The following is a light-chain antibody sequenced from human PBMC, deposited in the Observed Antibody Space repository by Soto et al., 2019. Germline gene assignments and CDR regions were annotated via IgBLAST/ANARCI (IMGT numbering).Light chain of an antibody. Sequence: AIRMTQSPSSFSASTGDRVTITFRASQGISSYLAWYQQKPGKAPKLLIYAASTLQSEVPSRFSGSGSGTDFTLTISCLQSEDFATYYCQQYYSYPRTFGQGTKVDIK. V-gene: IGKV1-8*01. CDR1: QGISSY. J-gene: IGKJ1*01. CDR2: AAS. CDR3: QQYYSYPRT.